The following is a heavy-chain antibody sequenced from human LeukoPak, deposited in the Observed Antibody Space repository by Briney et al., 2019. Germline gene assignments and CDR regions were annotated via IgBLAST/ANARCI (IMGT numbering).Heavy chain of an antibody. J-gene: IGHJ3*02. D-gene: IGHD3-22*01. CDR1: GGSFSGCY. CDR3: ARFSLGYDAFDI. Sequence: SETLSLTCAVYGGSFSGCYWNWIRQPPGKGLKWIGEINHRGSTNNNPSLKSRVTISVDTSKNQFSLKLISVPAADTAVYYCARFSLGYDAFDIWGQGTMVTVSS. CDR2: INHRGST. V-gene: IGHV4-34*01.